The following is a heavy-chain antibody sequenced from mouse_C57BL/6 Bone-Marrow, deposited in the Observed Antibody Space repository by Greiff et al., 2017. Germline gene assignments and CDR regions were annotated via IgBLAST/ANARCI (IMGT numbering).Heavy chain of an antibody. Sequence: EVQRVESGGDLVKPGGSLKLSCAASGFTFSSYGMSWVRQTPDKRLEWVATISGGGSYTYYPDSVKGRFTISRDNAKNTLYLQMSSLKSEDTAMYYCASTVRTYWGQGTLVTVSA. CDR3: ASTVRTY. D-gene: IGHD1-1*01. J-gene: IGHJ3*01. V-gene: IGHV5-6*01. CDR1: GFTFSSYG. CDR2: ISGGGSYT.